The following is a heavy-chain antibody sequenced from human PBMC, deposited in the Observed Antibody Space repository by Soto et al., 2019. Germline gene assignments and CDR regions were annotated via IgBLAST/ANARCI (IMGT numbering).Heavy chain of an antibody. CDR1: GGSISSSNYY. D-gene: IGHD5-12*01. V-gene: IGHV4-39*01. CDR3: ARRAGYARDY. Sequence: QLQLQESGPGLVKPSETLSLTCTVSGGSISSSNYYWGWIRQPPGKGLEWIGSIFYSGSTYYNPSLKDRVTISIDTSKKQFSLKLSSVTAADTALYYCARRAGYARDYWGQGTLVTVSS. J-gene: IGHJ4*02. CDR2: IFYSGST.